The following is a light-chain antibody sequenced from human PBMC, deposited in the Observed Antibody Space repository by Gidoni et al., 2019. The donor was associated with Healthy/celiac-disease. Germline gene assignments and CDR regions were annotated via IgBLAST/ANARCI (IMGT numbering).Light chain of an antibody. Sequence: EIVMTQSPATLSVSPGERATLSCRASQSVNSNLAWYQQKPGKAPRLLIYGASTRATGIPARFSGSGSGTEFTLTISSLQSEDFAVYYCQQYNNWPVTFGQGTKVEIK. V-gene: IGKV3-15*01. CDR3: QQYNNWPVT. CDR2: GAS. J-gene: IGKJ1*01. CDR1: QSVNSN.